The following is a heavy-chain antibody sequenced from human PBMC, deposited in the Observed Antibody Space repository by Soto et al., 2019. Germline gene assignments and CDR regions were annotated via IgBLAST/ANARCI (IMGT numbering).Heavy chain of an antibody. CDR3: AKGGSYSSGLGRMDV. V-gene: IGHV3-9*01. CDR2: ISWNSGSI. D-gene: IGHD6-19*01. CDR1: GLTFDDYA. J-gene: IGHJ6*02. Sequence: TLRLSCAASGLTFDDYAMHWVRQDTGKGLEWVSGISWNSGSIGYVDSVKGRFTISRDNAKNSLYLQMNSLRAEDTALYYCAKGGSYSSGLGRMDVWAQGTTVTVSS.